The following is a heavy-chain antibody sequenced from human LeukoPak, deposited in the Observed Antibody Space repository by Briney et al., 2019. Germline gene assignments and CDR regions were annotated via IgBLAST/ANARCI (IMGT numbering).Heavy chain of an antibody. CDR2: ISAYNGNT. Sequence: GASVKVACKASGYTFTSYGISWVRQAPGQGLEWMGWISAYNGNTNYAQKLQGRVTMTTDTSTSTAYMELRSLRSDDTAVYYCARCRGVRGQSGPRNWFDPWGQGTLVTVSS. CDR3: ARCRGVRGQSGPRNWFDP. D-gene: IGHD3-10*01. V-gene: IGHV1-18*01. CDR1: GYTFTSYG. J-gene: IGHJ5*02.